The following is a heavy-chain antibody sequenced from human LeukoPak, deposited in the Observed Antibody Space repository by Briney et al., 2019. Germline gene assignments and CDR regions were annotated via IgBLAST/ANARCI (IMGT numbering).Heavy chain of an antibody. D-gene: IGHD2-21*02. CDR2: ISGSGGST. Sequence: GGSLRLSCAASGFTFSSYAMSWVRQAPGKGLEWVSAISGSGGSTYYADSVKGRFTISRDNSKNTLYLQMNSLRAEDTAVYYCAKYCGGDCYPPIDYYYYYYMDDWGKGTTVTVSS. J-gene: IGHJ6*03. V-gene: IGHV3-23*01. CDR1: GFTFSSYA. CDR3: AKYCGGDCYPPIDYYYYYYMDD.